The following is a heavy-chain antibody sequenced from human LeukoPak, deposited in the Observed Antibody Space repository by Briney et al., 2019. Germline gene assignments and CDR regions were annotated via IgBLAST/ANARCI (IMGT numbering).Heavy chain of an antibody. Sequence: GGSLRLSCAASGFTFSTYWMSWVRQAPGKGLDCVANIKQDGSEKYYVDSVKGRFTISRDNAKNSLYLQMNSLRAEDTAVYYCAKSDDILTGYYDYWGQGTLVTVSS. CDR2: IKQDGSEK. D-gene: IGHD3-9*01. CDR1: GFTFSTYW. V-gene: IGHV3-7*01. CDR3: AKSDDILTGYYDY. J-gene: IGHJ4*02.